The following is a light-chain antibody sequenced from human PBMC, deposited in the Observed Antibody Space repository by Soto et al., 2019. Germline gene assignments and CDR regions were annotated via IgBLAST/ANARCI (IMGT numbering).Light chain of an antibody. CDR2: DAS. CDR1: QSVSNN. J-gene: IGKJ1*01. CDR3: QQYNNWPPWT. Sequence: ILMTQSPATLSVSPGERATLSCRASQSVSNNLAWYQQKPGQAPRLLIYDASTRATGIPARFSGSGSGTEFTLTISGLQSEDFALYYCQQYNNWPPWTFDQGTKVEIK. V-gene: IGKV3-15*01.